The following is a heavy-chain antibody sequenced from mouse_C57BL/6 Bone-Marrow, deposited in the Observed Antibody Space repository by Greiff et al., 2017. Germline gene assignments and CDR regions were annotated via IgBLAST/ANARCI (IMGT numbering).Heavy chain of an antibody. CDR3: TREGNSNPYAMDY. D-gene: IGHD2-5*01. V-gene: IGHV5-9-1*02. CDR1: GFTFSSYA. Sequence: EVQLVESGAGLVKPGGSLKLSCAASGFTFSSYAMSWVRQTPEKRLEWVAYISSGGDYIYYADTVKGRFTISRDNARNTLYLQMSSLKSDDTAMYYCTREGNSNPYAMDYWGQGTSVTVTS. J-gene: IGHJ4*01. CDR2: ISSGGDYI.